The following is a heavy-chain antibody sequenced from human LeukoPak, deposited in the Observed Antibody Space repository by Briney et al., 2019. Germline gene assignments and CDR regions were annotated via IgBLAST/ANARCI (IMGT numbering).Heavy chain of an antibody. Sequence: SETLSLTCTVSGGSISSTSYYWGWIRQPPGKGLEWIGSIYYSGRAYYNPSLRNRATISVDTSKNQFSLKLYSVTAADTAVYYCARHAYYYDRSGSYEAFDIWGQGTMVTVSS. V-gene: IGHV4-39*01. CDR2: IYYSGRA. CDR3: ARHAYYYDRSGSYEAFDI. CDR1: GGSISSTSYY. J-gene: IGHJ3*02. D-gene: IGHD3-22*01.